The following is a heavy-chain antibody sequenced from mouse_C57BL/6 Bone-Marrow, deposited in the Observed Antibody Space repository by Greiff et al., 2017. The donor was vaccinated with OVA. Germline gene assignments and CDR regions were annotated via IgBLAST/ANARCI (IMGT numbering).Heavy chain of an antibody. V-gene: IGHV2-4*01. D-gene: IGHD4-1*01. CDR3: AKKGLGTMDY. Sequence: VKLMESGPGLVQPSQSLSITCTVSGFSLTSYGVHWVRQPPGKGLEWLGVIWSGGSTDYNAAFISRLSISKDNSKSQVFFKMNSLQADDTAIYYCAKKGLGTMDYWGQGTSVTVSS. CDR2: IWSGGST. CDR1: GFSLTSYG. J-gene: IGHJ4*01.